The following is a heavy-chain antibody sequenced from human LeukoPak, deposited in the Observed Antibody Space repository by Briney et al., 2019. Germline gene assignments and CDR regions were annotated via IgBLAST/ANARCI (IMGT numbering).Heavy chain of an antibody. CDR2: MNPNSGNT. V-gene: IGHV1-8*01. CDR3: ARALGRAPSMVRGVRNYGMDV. J-gene: IGHJ6*02. Sequence: ASVKVSCKASGYTFTSCDINWVRQATGQGLEWMGWMNPNSGNTGYAHKFQGRVTMTRNTSISTAYMELSSLRSEDTAVYYCARALGRAPSMVRGVRNYGMDVWGQATTVTVSS. CDR1: GYTFTSCD. D-gene: IGHD3-10*01.